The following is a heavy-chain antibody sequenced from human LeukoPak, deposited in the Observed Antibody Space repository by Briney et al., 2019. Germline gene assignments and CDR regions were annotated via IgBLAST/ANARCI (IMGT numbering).Heavy chain of an antibody. V-gene: IGHV3-33*01. CDR3: ARDPGRRSYANYYFDY. CDR1: GFTFSSYS. J-gene: IGHJ4*02. Sequence: GSLRLSCAASGFTFSSYSMHWVRQAPGKGLEWVAVIWYDGSNKYYADSVKGRFTISRDNSKNTLYLQTNSLRAEDTAVYYCARDPGRRSYANYYFDYWGQGTLVTVSS. D-gene: IGHD1-26*01. CDR2: IWYDGSNK.